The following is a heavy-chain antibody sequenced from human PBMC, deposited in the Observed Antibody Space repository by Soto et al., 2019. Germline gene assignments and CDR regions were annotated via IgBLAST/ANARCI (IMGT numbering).Heavy chain of an antibody. CDR2: ISYDGSNK. Sequence: QVQLVESGGGVVQPGRSLRLSCAASGFTFSSYGMHWVRQAPGKGLEWVAVISYDGSNKYYADSVKGRFTISRDNSKNTLYLQMNSLRAEDTAVYYCAKSGGSTRFQHWDQGTLVTVSS. CDR3: AKSGGSTRFQH. D-gene: IGHD2-2*01. J-gene: IGHJ1*01. CDR1: GFTFSSYG. V-gene: IGHV3-30*18.